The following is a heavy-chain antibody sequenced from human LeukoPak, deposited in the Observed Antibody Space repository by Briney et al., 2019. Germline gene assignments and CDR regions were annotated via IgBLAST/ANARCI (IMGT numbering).Heavy chain of an antibody. CDR1: KFTFSHYG. CDR2: ITSDGSIK. V-gene: IGHV3-30*18. J-gene: IGHJ4*02. D-gene: IGHD3-3*01. Sequence: GGSLRLSCTASKFTFSHYGMQWVRQAPGKGLEWVAVITSDGSIKVYADSVKGRFTLSRDNSINTVDLQTNSLRAEGTAVYYCVKEYHSRGFGAYFDYWGQGTLVTVSS. CDR3: VKEYHSRGFGAYFDY.